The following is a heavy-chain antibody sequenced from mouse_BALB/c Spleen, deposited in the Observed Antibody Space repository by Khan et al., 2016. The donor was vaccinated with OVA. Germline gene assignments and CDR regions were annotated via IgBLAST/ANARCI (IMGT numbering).Heavy chain of an antibody. CDR3: ARENYDCRSNYAMDY. Sequence: DLVKPGTSVKLSCKASGYTFTSYWIYWIKQRPAQGLEWIGRIVPGSSNTYNNEMFKGKAALTVGTSYSTAYIQLSSLSSEDAAIYFCARENYDCRSNYAMDYWGQGTSVTVSS. J-gene: IGHJ4*01. CDR1: GYTFTSYW. V-gene: IGHV1S41*01. D-gene: IGHD2-4*01. CDR2: IVPGSSNT.